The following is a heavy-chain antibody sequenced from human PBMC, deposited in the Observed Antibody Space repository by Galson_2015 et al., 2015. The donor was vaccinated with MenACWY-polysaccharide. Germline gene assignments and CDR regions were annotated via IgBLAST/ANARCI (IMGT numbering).Heavy chain of an antibody. CDR1: GFIFNNYW. J-gene: IGHJ4*02. CDR2: VDSDGAST. Sequence: SLRLSCAASGFIFNNYWMHWVRQVPREGLVWVSRVDSDGASTAYTDSVKGRFTISRDNAENTLYLQMDSLRAEDTAVYYCVRGVRGSRHFDCWGQGTLVTDSS. D-gene: IGHD2-15*01. V-gene: IGHV3-74*01. CDR3: VRGVRGSRHFDC.